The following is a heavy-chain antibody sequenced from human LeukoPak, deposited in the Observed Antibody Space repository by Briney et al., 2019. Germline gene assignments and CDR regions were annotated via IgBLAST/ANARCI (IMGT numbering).Heavy chain of an antibody. CDR3: AKDRAVVPAATYDY. J-gene: IGHJ4*02. CDR1: GFTFSSYN. D-gene: IGHD2-2*01. Sequence: GGSLRLSCAASGFTFSSYNMNWVRQAPGKGLEWVSSISSSSSFIYYADSVKGRFTISRDNAKNSLYLQMNSLRAEDTAVYYCAKDRAVVPAATYDYWGQGTLVTVSS. CDR2: ISSSSSFI. V-gene: IGHV3-21*04.